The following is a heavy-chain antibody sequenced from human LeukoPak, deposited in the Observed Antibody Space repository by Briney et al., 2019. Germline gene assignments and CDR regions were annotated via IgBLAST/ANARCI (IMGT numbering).Heavy chain of an antibody. Sequence: GESLQISCKASGYSFTSYWIGWVRQVPGKGLEGMGIIYPGDSDTRYSPSFQGQVTISADKSINTAYLQWNSLKASDTAMYYCARFVGACSGGSCYSDYWGQGTLVTVSS. CDR2: IYPGDSDT. CDR3: ARFVGACSGGSCYSDY. J-gene: IGHJ4*02. V-gene: IGHV5-51*01. D-gene: IGHD2-15*01. CDR1: GYSFTSYW.